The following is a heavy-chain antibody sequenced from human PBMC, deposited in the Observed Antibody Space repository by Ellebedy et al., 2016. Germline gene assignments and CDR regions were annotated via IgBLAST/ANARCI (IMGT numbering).Heavy chain of an antibody. V-gene: IGHV1-18*04. Sequence: ASVKVSCKASGYTFTNYGVIWVRQAPGQGLEWMGWISVDNGNRKYAQKVQGRVTMSTDTSTSTAYMELRSLRSDDTAVYYCARALFCGGECQPNFDFWGQGTLVTVSS. CDR2: ISVDNGNR. J-gene: IGHJ4*02. CDR1: GYTFTNYG. CDR3: ARALFCGGECQPNFDF. D-gene: IGHD2-21*01.